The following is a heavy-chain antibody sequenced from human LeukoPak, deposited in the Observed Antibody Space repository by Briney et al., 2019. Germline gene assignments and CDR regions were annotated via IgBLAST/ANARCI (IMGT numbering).Heavy chain of an antibody. D-gene: IGHD5-18*01. CDR3: GRDPKLGIRGYTYGYIDH. CDR1: GYTFASYD. J-gene: IGHJ4*02. Sequence: ASVKVSCKASGYTFASYDINWVRQATGQGLEWMGWINTNTGNPSYAQGFFTGRYVFSLDTSASTAYLQINGLKADDTAVYYCGRDPKLGIRGYTYGYIDHWGQGTLLTVAS. CDR2: INTNTGNP. V-gene: IGHV7-4-1*02.